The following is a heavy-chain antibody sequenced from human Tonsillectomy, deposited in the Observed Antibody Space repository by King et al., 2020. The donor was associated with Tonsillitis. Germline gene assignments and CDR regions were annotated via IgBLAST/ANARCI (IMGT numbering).Heavy chain of an antibody. CDR2: INTAIGDT. CDR3: ARAPLVVPADMDY. D-gene: IGHD2-2*01. J-gene: IGHJ4*02. Sequence: QLVQSGTEVKMPGASVKISCKPSGYTFSNYAIHWVRQAPGQGLEWMGWINTAIGDTKYPQKLQGRVTITMDTSASAAFMELRSLRSEDTAVYFCARAPLVVPADMDYWGQGTLVTVSS. V-gene: IGHV1-3*04. CDR1: GYTFSNYA.